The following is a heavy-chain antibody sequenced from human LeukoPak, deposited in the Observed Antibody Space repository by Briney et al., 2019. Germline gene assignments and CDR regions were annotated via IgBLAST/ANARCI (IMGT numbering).Heavy chain of an antibody. V-gene: IGHV3-53*01. CDR2: IYSGGVT. CDR1: GFTVSSNY. CDR3: ARDNSPSDGYILFDD. Sequence: GGSLRLSCAASGFTVSSNYMSWIRQAPGKGLEWVSVIYSGGVTYYADSVKGRFTISRDNSKNTLYLQMNSLRAEDTALYFCARDNSPSDGYILFDDWGQGTLVTVSS. D-gene: IGHD5-24*01. J-gene: IGHJ5*02.